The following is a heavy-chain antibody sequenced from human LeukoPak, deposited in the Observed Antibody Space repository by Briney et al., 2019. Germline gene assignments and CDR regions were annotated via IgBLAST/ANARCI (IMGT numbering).Heavy chain of an antibody. V-gene: IGHV3-64*01. Sequence: GGSLRLSCAASGFTFSSYAMHWVRQAPGKGLEYVSAICSNGGSTYYANSVKGRFTISRDNSKNTLYLQMGSLRAEDMAVYYCARSLYYYDSSGYYPFGYWGQGTLVTVSS. CDR3: ARSLYYYDSSGYYPFGY. J-gene: IGHJ4*02. D-gene: IGHD3-22*01. CDR1: GFTFSSYA. CDR2: ICSNGGST.